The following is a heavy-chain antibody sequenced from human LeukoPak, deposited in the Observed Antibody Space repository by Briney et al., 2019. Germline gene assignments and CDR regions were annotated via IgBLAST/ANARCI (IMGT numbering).Heavy chain of an antibody. D-gene: IGHD2-2*01. CDR1: GFTFSGYG. V-gene: IGHV3-30*18. Sequence: PGGSLRLSCAAYGFTFSGYGMHWVRQAPGKGLEWVAVISYDGTNKYYADSVKGRFTISRDNSKNTLSLQMNSLRAEDTAVYYCAKGTRYCSSTSCLTPYFDYWGQGTLVTVSS. CDR2: ISYDGTNK. J-gene: IGHJ4*02. CDR3: AKGTRYCSSTSCLTPYFDY.